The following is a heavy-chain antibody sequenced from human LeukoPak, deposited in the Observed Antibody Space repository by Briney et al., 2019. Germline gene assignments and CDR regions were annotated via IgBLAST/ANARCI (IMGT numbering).Heavy chain of an antibody. D-gene: IGHD3-22*01. CDR3: ARAGTPITMIVVESNWFDP. J-gene: IGHJ5*02. CDR1: GGSISSYY. V-gene: IGHV4-59*01. Sequence: SETLSLTCTVSGGSISSYYWSWIRQPPGKGLEWIGNIYYSGSTNYNPSLKSRVTMSVDTSKNQFSLKLSSVIAADTAVYYCARAGTPITMIVVESNWFDPWGQGTLVTVSS. CDR2: IYYSGST.